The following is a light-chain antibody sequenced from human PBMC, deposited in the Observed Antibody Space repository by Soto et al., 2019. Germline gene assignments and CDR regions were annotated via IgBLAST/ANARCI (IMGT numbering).Light chain of an antibody. CDR3: QQYVSPPSS. Sequence: DTVLTQSPGTLSLSPGERDNLSCRASQSVTSRYLAWYQQKPGQSPSLLFYGASNRAAGIPDRFSGSGSGTDFTLTISRLVPEYFAVYFSQQYVSPPSSFCQWT. V-gene: IGKV3-20*01. CDR1: QSVTSRY. J-gene: IGKJ2*03. CDR2: GAS.